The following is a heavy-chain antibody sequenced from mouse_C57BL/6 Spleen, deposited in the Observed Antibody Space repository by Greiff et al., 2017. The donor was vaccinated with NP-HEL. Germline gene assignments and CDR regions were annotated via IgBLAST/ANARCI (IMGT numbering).Heavy chain of an antibody. D-gene: IGHD1-1*01. CDR2: IDPEDGDT. Sequence: EVQLQQSGAELVRPGASVKLSCTASGFNIKDYYMHWVKQRPEQGLEWIGRIDPEDGDTEYAPKFQGKATMTADTSSNTAYLQLSSLTSEDTAVYYCTHYDGSSDAMDYWGQGTAVTVSS. CDR3: THYDGSSDAMDY. J-gene: IGHJ4*01. CDR1: GFNIKDYY. V-gene: IGHV14-1*01.